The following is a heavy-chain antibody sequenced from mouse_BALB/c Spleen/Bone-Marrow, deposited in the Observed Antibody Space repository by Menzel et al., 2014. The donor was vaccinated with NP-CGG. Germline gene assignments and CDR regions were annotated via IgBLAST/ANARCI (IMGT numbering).Heavy chain of an antibody. CDR2: IYPGNVNT. CDR3: AREANWKFDY. J-gene: IGHJ2*01. V-gene: IGHV1S56*01. CDR1: GYTFTSYY. Sequence: VQLQQSGPELVKPGASVRISCKAAGYTFTSYYIHWVKQRPGQGLEWIGWIYPGNVNTKYNEKFKGKATLTAGKSSSTAYIQLSSLTSEDSAVYCCAREANWKFDYWGQGTTLTVSS. D-gene: IGHD4-1*01.